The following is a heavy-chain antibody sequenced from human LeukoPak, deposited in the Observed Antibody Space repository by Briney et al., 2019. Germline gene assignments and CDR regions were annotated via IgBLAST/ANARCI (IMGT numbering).Heavy chain of an antibody. CDR3: ARFSQYCTNGVCQPYNTMVRGKYYFDY. J-gene: IGHJ4*02. V-gene: IGHV1-2*06. D-gene: IGHD2-8*01. CDR1: GYTFTTYY. CDR2: INPNSGGT. Sequence: GASVKVSCKASGYTFTTYYMHWVRQAPGQGVEWMGRINPNSGGTNYEQKFQGRVTMNTDTSISTASMPLPRLRSDDTAVYYCARFSQYCTNGVCQPYNTMVRGKYYFDYWGQGTLVTVSS.